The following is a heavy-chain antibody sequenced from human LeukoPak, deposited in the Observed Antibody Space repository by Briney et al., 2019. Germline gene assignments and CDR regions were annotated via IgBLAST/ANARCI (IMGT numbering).Heavy chain of an antibody. D-gene: IGHD6-13*01. Sequence: ASVKVSCKASGYTFTSWGISWVRQAPGQGLEWMGWISAYNGNTNYAQKLQGRVIMTTDTSTSTAYMELRSLRSDDTAVYYCARDRDVAAAGRYNWFDPWGQGTLVTVSS. CDR2: ISAYNGNT. J-gene: IGHJ5*02. CDR1: GYTFTSWG. CDR3: ARDRDVAAAGRYNWFDP. V-gene: IGHV1-18*01.